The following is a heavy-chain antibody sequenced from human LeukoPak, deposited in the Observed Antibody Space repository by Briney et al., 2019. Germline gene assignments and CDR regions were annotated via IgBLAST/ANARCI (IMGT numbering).Heavy chain of an antibody. CDR1: GFTFSSYA. J-gene: IGHJ4*02. V-gene: IGHV3-23*01. CDR2: ISGSGGNT. D-gene: IGHD1-14*01. Sequence: GETLRLSCAASGFTFSSYAMNWVRQAPGKGLEWVSAISGSGGNTYYADSVKGRFTISRDNSKNTLYLQMNSLRAEDTAVYYCAKPAKTDSADYWGQGALVTVSS. CDR3: AKPAKTDSADY.